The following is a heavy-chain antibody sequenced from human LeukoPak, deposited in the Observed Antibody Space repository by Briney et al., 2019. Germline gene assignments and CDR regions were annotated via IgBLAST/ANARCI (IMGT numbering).Heavy chain of an antibody. CDR2: INPNSGGT. V-gene: IGHV1-2*02. CDR1: GYTFTVYY. CDR3: ARGTHDSDY. Sequence: EASVKVSFTASGYTFTVYYMHWVRQAPGQGLEWMGWINPNSGGTNYAQKFQGRVTMTRDTSISTAYMELSRLRSDDTAVYYCARGTHDSDYWGQGTLVTVSS. J-gene: IGHJ4*02. D-gene: IGHD1/OR15-1a*01.